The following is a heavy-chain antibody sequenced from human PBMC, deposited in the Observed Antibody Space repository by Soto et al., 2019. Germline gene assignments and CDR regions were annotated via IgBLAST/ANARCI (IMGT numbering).Heavy chain of an antibody. CDR3: FRGGVTSRTFDY. CDR2: IFPDDSDT. Sequence: GESLKISCKASGYVIKNYWIGWVRQMPGQGLEWMGIIFPDDSDTRYSPSFQGHVTISVDKSISTAYVQWSSLKASDSAIYYCFRGGVTSRTFDYWGQGTLVTVSS. D-gene: IGHD3-16*01. V-gene: IGHV5-51*01. CDR1: GYVIKNYW. J-gene: IGHJ4*02.